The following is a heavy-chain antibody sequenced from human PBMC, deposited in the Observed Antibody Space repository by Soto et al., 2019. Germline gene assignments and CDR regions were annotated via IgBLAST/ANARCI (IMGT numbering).Heavy chain of an antibody. CDR3: ATNYYDSSGYYYAFDI. CDR2: IIPIFGTA. Sequence: GASVKVSCKASGGTFSSYAISWVRQAPGQGLEWMGGIIPIFGTANYAQKFQGRVTITADESTSTAYMELSSLRSEDTAVYYCATNYYDSSGYYYAFDIWGQGTMVTVSS. CDR1: GGTFSSYA. V-gene: IGHV1-69*13. J-gene: IGHJ3*02. D-gene: IGHD3-22*01.